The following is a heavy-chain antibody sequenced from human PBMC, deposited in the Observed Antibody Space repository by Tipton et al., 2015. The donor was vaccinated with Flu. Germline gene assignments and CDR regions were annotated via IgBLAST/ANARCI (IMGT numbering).Heavy chain of an antibody. J-gene: IGHJ4*02. Sequence: QLVQSGAEVKKPGSSVKVSCKASGDTFRNYAISWVRQAPGQGLEWMGGISPMFGTANYAQKFQGRATINADESTSTAYMELSSLRSEDTAVYYCARGGGPYCSSTSCYETDYWGQGTLVTVSS. CDR3: ARGGGPYCSSTSCYETDY. D-gene: IGHD2-2*01. CDR1: GDTFRNYA. V-gene: IGHV1-69*01. CDR2: ISPMFGTA.